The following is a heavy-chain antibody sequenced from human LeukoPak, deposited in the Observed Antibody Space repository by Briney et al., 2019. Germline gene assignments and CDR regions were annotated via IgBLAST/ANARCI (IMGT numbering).Heavy chain of an antibody. J-gene: IGHJ4*02. CDR3: ARSPVLDRNDWSFAD. CDR1: GFTVSRNY. Sequence: GGSLKLSCAASGFTVSRNYMSWVRQAPGKGLEWVSVSYSGGDTYYPDSVKGRFTVSRDNPKNTVYLQMNSLRAEDTAVYFCARSPVLDRNDWSFADWGQGTLVTVSS. CDR2: SYSGGDT. D-gene: IGHD1-1*01. V-gene: IGHV3-53*01.